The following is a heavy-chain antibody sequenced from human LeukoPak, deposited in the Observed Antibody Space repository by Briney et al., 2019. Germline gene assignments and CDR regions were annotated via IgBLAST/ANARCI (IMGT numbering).Heavy chain of an antibody. D-gene: IGHD3-22*01. CDR2: INPNSGGT. J-gene: IGHJ5*02. CDR1: GYTFTGYY. V-gene: IGHV1-2*02. Sequence: GASVKVSCKASGYTFTGYYMHWVRQAPGQGLEWMGWINPNSGGTNYAQKFQGRVTMTRDTSISTAYMELSRLRSDDTAVYYCARDRGYDSSGYYYKKYNWFDPWGQGTLVTVSS. CDR3: ARDRGYDSSGYYYKKYNWFDP.